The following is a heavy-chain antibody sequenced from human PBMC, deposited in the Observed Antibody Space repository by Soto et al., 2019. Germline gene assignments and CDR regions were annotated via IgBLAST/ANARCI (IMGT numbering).Heavy chain of an antibody. V-gene: IGHV3-7*01. Sequence: EVQLVESGGGLVQPGGSLRLSCVDSGFTFSSYWMSWVRQAPVKGLEWVGNIQQDGSEENYVDSVKGRFTIFRDDAKNSMYLQMNSLRAEDTAVYYCARIASSGRGWDVWGQGTTVVVSS. CDR3: ARIASSGRGWDV. D-gene: IGHD3-10*01. J-gene: IGHJ6*02. CDR1: GFTFSSYW. CDR2: IQQDGSEE.